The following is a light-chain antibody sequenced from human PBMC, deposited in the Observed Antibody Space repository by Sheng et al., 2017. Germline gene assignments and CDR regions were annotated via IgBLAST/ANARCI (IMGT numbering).Light chain of an antibody. CDR3: QKYNSAPTWT. J-gene: IGKJ1*01. CDR1: QAIGTY. Sequence: DIQMTQSPYSLSASVGDRVTITCRASQAIGTYLAWYQQKPGKVPKLLIHGASTLQSGVPSRFSDSGSGTDFTLTISSLQPEDVATYYCQKYNSAPTWTFGQGTKVE. V-gene: IGKV1-27*01. CDR2: GAS.